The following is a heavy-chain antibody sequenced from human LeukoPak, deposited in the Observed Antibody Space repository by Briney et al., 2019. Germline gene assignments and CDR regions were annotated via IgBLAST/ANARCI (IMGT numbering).Heavy chain of an antibody. Sequence: ASVKVSCKASGYTFTNYALSWVRQAPGQGLEWMGWINPTTGNPTYAQVFTGRFVFSLDTSVSTAYLQISSLKAEDTAIYYCTIARRDTTAAHFQHWGQGTPVTVSS. CDR1: GYTFTNYA. D-gene: IGHD5-18*01. CDR3: TIARRDTTAAHFQH. V-gene: IGHV7-4-1*02. J-gene: IGHJ1*01. CDR2: INPTTGNP.